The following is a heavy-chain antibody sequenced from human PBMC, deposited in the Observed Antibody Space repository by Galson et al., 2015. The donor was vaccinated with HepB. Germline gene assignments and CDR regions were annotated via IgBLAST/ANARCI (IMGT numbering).Heavy chain of an antibody. CDR3: ARSSGITILVVVIENYYYYGMDV. D-gene: IGHD3-3*01. J-gene: IGHJ6*02. CDR1: GGTFSSYA. V-gene: IGHV1-69*13. Sequence: SVKVSCKASGGTFSSYAISWVRQAPGQGLEWMGGIIPIFGTANYAQKFQARVTITADESTSTAYMELSSLRSEDTAVYYCARSSGITILVVVIENYYYYGMDVWGQGTTVAVSS. CDR2: IIPIFGTA.